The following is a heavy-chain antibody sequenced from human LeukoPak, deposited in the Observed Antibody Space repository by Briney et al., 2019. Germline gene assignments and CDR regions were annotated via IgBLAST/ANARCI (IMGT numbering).Heavy chain of an antibody. CDR2: LNQYGDHK. D-gene: IGHD3-22*01. J-gene: IGHJ4*02. V-gene: IGHV3-7*01. Sequence: GGSLRLSCAASGFTFRNYWMTWVRQAPGKGLEWVANLNQYGDHKYYDDSVKGRFTISRDNARDSLYLEMNSLTVEDTAVYYCAREPSYYYDSSGLKEFDYWGQGALVTVSS. CDR1: GFTFRNYW. CDR3: AREPSYYYDSSGLKEFDY.